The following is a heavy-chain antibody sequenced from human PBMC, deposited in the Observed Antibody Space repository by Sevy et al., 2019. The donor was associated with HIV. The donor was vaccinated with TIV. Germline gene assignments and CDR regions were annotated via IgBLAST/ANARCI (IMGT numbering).Heavy chain of an antibody. CDR2: IKQDGSEK. V-gene: IGHV3-7*03. D-gene: IGHD3-22*01. J-gene: IGHJ4*02. CDR1: GFTFSRYW. CDR3: AREGYYYDSSGSSDY. Sequence: GESLKISCVASGFTFSRYWMSWVRQAPGKGLEWVANIKQDGSEKYYVDSVKGRFTISRDNAKNSLYLQMNSLRAEDTAVYYCAREGYYYDSSGSSDYWGQGTLVTVSS.